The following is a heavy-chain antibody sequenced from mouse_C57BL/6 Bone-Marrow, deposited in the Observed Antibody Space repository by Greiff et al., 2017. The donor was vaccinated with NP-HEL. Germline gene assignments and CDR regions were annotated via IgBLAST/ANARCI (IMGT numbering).Heavy chain of an antibody. V-gene: IGHV1-64*01. J-gene: IGHJ2*01. Sequence: QVQLQQPGAELVKPGASVKLSCKASGYTFTSYWMHWVKQRPGQGLEWIGMIHPNSGSTNYNEKFKSKATLTVDKSSSTAYMQLSSLTSEDSAVYYCARRGAAQATWDYWGQGTTLTVSS. CDR1: GYTFTSYW. D-gene: IGHD3-2*02. CDR2: IHPNSGST. CDR3: ARRGAAQATWDY.